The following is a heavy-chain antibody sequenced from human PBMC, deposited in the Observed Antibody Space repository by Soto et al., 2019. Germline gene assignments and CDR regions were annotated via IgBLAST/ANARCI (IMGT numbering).Heavy chain of an antibody. CDR1: GYTFTSYD. D-gene: IGHD4-17*01. J-gene: IGHJ5*02. CDR2: RNPNSGNT. V-gene: IGHV1-8*01. CDR3: ARGIKYGDYSRWFAP. Sequence: QVQLVQSGAEVKKPGASVKVSCKASGYTFTSYDINWVRQATGQGFEYLGWRNPNSGNTGYVKKFQGRVTLPRATSMSTAYTALSSLRSEDTAVYYSARGIKYGDYSRWFAPWGPGTLVTVSS.